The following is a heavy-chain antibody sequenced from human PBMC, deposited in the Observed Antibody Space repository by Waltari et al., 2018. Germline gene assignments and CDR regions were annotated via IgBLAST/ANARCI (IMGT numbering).Heavy chain of an antibody. Sequence: QVQLVQSGAEVKKPGASVKVSCKASGSTFTAYSMHWVRQAPGQGLEWMGRINPNSGGTNYAQKFQGRVTMTRDTSISTAYMELSRLRSDDTAVYYCAKDGGRIAARFYYYYYMDVWGKGTTVTVSS. V-gene: IGHV1-2*06. CDR2: INPNSGGT. J-gene: IGHJ6*03. CDR1: GSTFTAYS. D-gene: IGHD6-6*01. CDR3: AKDGGRIAARFYYYYYMDV.